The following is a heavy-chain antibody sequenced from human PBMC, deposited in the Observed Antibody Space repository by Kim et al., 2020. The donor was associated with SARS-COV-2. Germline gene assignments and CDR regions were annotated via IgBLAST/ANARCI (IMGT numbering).Heavy chain of an antibody. J-gene: IGHJ4*02. Sequence: ASVKVSCKASGYTFTGYYMHWVRQAPGQGLEWMGWINPNSGGTNYAQKFQGRVTMTRDTSISTAYMELSRLRSDDTAVYYCARDLVSGSYLPTFDYWGQGTLVTVSS. V-gene: IGHV1-2*02. CDR2: INPNSGGT. D-gene: IGHD1-26*01. CDR3: ARDLVSGSYLPTFDY. CDR1: GYTFTGYY.